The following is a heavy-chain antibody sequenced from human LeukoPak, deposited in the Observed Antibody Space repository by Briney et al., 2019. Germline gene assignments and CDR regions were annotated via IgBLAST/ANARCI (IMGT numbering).Heavy chain of an antibody. Sequence: GGSLRLSCSASGFTFSSYGMHWVRQAPGKGVEWVADISFDGNNEHYAASVKGRFTISRDNSKNTLYLQMNSLRAEDTAVYYCANIIRKYTSGYYYFDYWGQGTLVTVSS. V-gene: IGHV3-30*18. J-gene: IGHJ4*02. CDR3: ANIIRKYTSGYYYFDY. CDR1: GFTFSSYG. CDR2: ISFDGNNE. D-gene: IGHD6-25*01.